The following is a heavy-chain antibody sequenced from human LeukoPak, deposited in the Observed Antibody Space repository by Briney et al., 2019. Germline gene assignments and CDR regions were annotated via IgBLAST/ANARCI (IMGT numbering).Heavy chain of an antibody. Sequence: GGSLRLSCAVSGLTFSSYWMNWVRQAPGKGLEWVASIRQDGGEKSYVDSVKGRFTISRDNTRKSLYLHMSSLRAEDTAVYYCARDGTAPGLYFDLWGQGTLVTVSS. CDR3: ARDGTAPGLYFDL. V-gene: IGHV3-7*01. CDR1: GLTFSSYW. CDR2: IRQDGGEK. D-gene: IGHD6-13*01. J-gene: IGHJ4*01.